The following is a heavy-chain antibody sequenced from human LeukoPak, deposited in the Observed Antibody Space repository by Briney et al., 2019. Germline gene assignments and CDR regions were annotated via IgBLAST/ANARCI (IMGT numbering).Heavy chain of an antibody. J-gene: IGHJ4*02. CDR3: AITHLEQAFDY. CDR1: GGTFSSFG. D-gene: IGHD1/OR15-1a*01. CDR2: INPSSGGT. V-gene: IGHV1-2*06. Sequence: ASVKVSCKASGGTFSSFGISWVRQAPGQGLEWMGRINPSSGGTNYAQKVQGRVTMTRDTSISTAYMELSRLRSDDTAVYYCAITHLEQAFDYWGQGTLVTVSS.